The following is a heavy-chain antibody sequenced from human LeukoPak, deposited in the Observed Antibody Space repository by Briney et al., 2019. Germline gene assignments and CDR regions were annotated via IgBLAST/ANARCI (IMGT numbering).Heavy chain of an antibody. J-gene: IGHJ4*02. V-gene: IGHV3-15*01. CDR3: TTRSTFGGVIVIYFDY. CDR1: GFTISSYG. Sequence: GGSLRLSCTASGFTISSYGMSWVRQAPGKGLEWVGRIKSKTDGGTTDYAAPVKGRFTISRDDSKNTLYLQMNSLKTEDTAVYYCTTRSTFGGVIVIYFDYWGQGTLVTVSS. CDR2: IKSKTDGGTT. D-gene: IGHD3-16*02.